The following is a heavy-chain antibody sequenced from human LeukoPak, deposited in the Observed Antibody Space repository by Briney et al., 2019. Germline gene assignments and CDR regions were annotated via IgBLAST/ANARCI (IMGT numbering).Heavy chain of an antibody. CDR2: IKQDGSEK. CDR1: GFTFSSYW. CDR3: AREMAGTTSEHKRIDAFDI. V-gene: IGHV3-7*01. J-gene: IGHJ3*02. D-gene: IGHD1-1*01. Sequence: GGSLRLSCAASGFTFSSYWMSWVRQAPGKGLEWVANIKQDGSEKYYVDSVKGRFTISRDNAKNSLYLQMNSLRAEDTAVYYCAREMAGTTSEHKRIDAFDIWGPRTMVTVSS.